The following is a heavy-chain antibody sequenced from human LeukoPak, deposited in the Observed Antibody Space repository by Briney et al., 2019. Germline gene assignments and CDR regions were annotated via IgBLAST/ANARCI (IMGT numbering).Heavy chain of an antibody. J-gene: IGHJ4*02. CDR3: AKTGYSSSWLDY. CDR2: IRYDGSNK. Sequence: GGSLRLSCAASGFTFSSYGMHWVRQAPGKGLEWVAFIRYDGSNKYYADSVKGRFTISRDNSKNTLYLQMNSLRAEDTAVYYCAKTGYSSSWLDYWGQGTLVTVSS. D-gene: IGHD6-13*01. V-gene: IGHV3-30*02. CDR1: GFTFSSYG.